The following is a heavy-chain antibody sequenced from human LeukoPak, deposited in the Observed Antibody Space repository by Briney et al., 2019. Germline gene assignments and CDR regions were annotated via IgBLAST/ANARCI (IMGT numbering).Heavy chain of an antibody. V-gene: IGHV4-59*01. CDR1: GGSISSYY. CDR3: ARAVQLERPPPLIDYYYMDV. Sequence: PSETLSLTCTVSGGSISSYYWSWIRQPPGKGLEWIGYIYYSGNTNYNPSLKSRVTISVDTSKNQFSLKLSSVTAADTAVYYCARAVQLERPPPLIDYYYMDVWGKGTTVTVSS. J-gene: IGHJ6*03. D-gene: IGHD1-1*01. CDR2: IYYSGNT.